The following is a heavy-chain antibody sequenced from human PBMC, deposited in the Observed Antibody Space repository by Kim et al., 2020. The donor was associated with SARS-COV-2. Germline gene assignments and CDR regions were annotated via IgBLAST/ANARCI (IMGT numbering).Heavy chain of an antibody. CDR1: GFTFSNYW. V-gene: IGHV3-7*03. J-gene: IGHJ6*02. CDR3: ARSNAMDV. Sequence: GGSLRLSCAASGFTFSNYWMTWVRQAPGKGLEWVANIKQHGSEIYYVDSVKGRFTISRDDAKNSLYLQMNSLRAEETALYYCARSNAMDVWGQGTTVTVSS. CDR2: IKQHGSEI.